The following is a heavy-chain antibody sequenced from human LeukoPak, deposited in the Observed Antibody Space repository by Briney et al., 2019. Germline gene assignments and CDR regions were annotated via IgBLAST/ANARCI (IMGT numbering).Heavy chain of an antibody. CDR3: ARARDIVVSGGWFDP. CDR2: IIPILGIA. Sequence: ASVKVSCKASGGTFSSYAISWVRQAPGQGLEWMGRIIPILGIANYAQKFQGRVTITADKSTSTAYMGLSSLRSEDTAVYYCARARDIVVSGGWFDPWGQGTLVTVSS. V-gene: IGHV1-69*04. D-gene: IGHD2-2*01. CDR1: GGTFSSYA. J-gene: IGHJ5*02.